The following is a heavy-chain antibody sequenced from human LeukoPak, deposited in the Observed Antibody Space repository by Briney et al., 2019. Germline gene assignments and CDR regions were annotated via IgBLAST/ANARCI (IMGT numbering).Heavy chain of an antibody. V-gene: IGHV3-30*18. CDR3: AKRDYFGSVDSYYAMDV. CDR2: ISYDGNNQ. J-gene: IGHJ6*02. D-gene: IGHD3-10*01. Sequence: GGSLRLSCAAPGFTFSSYGMHWVRQAPGRGLEWVAVISYDGNNQYYGDSVKGRFTISRDNSKNTLYLQMNSLGAEDTAVYYCAKRDYFGSVDSYYAMDVWGQGTTVTVSS. CDR1: GFTFSSYG.